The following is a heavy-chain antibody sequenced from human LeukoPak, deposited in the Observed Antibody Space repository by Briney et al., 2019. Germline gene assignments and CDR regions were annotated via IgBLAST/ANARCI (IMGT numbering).Heavy chain of an antibody. D-gene: IGHD5-12*01. J-gene: IGHJ4*02. CDR3: ARDLGHSGYDLYDY. Sequence: GGSLRLSCVDSGITFSKYRMNWVRQAPGEGLEWVANMKHDGNEKHYVDSVEGRFTISRDNAKSSLYLQMNNLRAEDTAVYYCARDLGHSGYDLYDYWGQGTLVTVSS. V-gene: IGHV3-7*01. CDR2: MKHDGNEK. CDR1: GITFSKYR.